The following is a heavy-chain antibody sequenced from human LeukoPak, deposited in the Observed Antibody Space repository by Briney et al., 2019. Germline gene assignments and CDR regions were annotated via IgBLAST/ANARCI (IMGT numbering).Heavy chain of an antibody. CDR1: GFPFSSYA. CDR3: ARAGGGVDYGDFYYYGMDV. CDR2: ISSSSSYI. J-gene: IGHJ6*02. D-gene: IGHD4-17*01. V-gene: IGHV3-21*01. Sequence: GGSLRPSCAASGFPFSSYAMTWVRQAPGKGLEGVSSISSSSSYIYYADSVKGRFTISRDNAKNSLYLQMNSLRAEDTAVYYCARAGGGVDYGDFYYYGMDVWGQGTTVTVSS.